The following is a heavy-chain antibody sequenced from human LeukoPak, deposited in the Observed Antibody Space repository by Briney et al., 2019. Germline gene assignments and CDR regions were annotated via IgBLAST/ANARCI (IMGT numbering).Heavy chain of an antibody. Sequence: SQTLSLTCAISGDSVSSNSAAWNWIRQSPSRGLEWLGRTYYRSKWYNDYAVSVKSRITINTDTSKNQFSLQLNSVTPEDTAVYYCARDKGTSYLSSXXYWGXXTLXTVSS. V-gene: IGHV6-1*01. CDR2: TYYRSKWYN. D-gene: IGHD6-6*01. CDR1: GDSVSSNSAA. CDR3: ARDKGTSYLSSXXY. J-gene: IGHJ4*01.